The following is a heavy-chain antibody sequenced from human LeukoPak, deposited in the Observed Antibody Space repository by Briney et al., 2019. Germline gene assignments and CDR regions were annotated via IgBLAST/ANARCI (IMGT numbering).Heavy chain of an antibody. Sequence: SETLSLTCAVSGGSISSSNWWSWVRQPPGKGLEWIGEIYHSGSTNYNPSLKSRVTISVDKSKNQFSLKLSSVTAADTAVYYCARSMDIVVVPAAMYYYYYGMDVWGQGTTVTVSS. CDR3: ARSMDIVVVPAAMYYYYYGMDV. V-gene: IGHV4-4*02. CDR1: GGSISSSNW. D-gene: IGHD2-2*03. CDR2: IYHSGST. J-gene: IGHJ6*02.